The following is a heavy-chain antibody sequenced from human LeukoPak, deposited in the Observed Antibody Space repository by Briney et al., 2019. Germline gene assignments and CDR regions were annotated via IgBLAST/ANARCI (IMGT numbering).Heavy chain of an antibody. CDR3: ARAGIAVAARGDYFDY. D-gene: IGHD6-19*01. CDR1: GGSFSGYY. J-gene: IGHJ4*02. V-gene: IGHV4-34*01. Sequence: PSDTLSLTCAVYGGSFSGYYWSWIRQPPGKGLEWMGEFNHSGSTNYNPSLKSRVTISVDTSKNQFSLKLSSVTAADTAVYYCARAGIAVAARGDYFDYWGQGTLVTVSS. CDR2: FNHSGST.